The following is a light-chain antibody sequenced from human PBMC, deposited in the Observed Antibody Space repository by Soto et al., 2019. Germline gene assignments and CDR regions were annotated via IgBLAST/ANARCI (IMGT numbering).Light chain of an antibody. CDR1: SGHSNYA. CDR2: LNSDGSH. Sequence: QSVLTQSPSASASLGASVKVTCTLSSGHSNYAIAWHQQQPEKGPRYLMKLNSDGSHSKGDGIPDRFSGFSSGAERYLTISSLQSEDEADYYCQTWVGTANVVFGGGTKLTVL. CDR3: QTWVGTANVV. V-gene: IGLV4-69*01. J-gene: IGLJ2*01.